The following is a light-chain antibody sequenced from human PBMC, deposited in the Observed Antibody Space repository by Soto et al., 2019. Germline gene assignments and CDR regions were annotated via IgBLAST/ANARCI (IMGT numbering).Light chain of an antibody. J-gene: IGKJ1*01. CDR2: DAS. CDR3: QQYGSSPGWT. CDR1: QSVSSY. V-gene: IGKV3-11*01. Sequence: ELVLTQSPATLSFSPGERATLSCRASQSVSSYLAWYQQKPGQAPRLLIYDASNRATGIPARFSGSGSGTDFTLTISRLEPADFAVYYCQQYGSSPGWTFGQGTKVDIK.